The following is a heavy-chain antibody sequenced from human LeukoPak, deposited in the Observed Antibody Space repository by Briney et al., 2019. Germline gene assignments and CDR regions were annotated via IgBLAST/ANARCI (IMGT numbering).Heavy chain of an antibody. CDR2: IIPIFGTA. D-gene: IGHD3-10*01. V-gene: IGHV1-69*01. J-gene: IGHJ3*02. CDR3: ARQITMVRGVYIPSAFDI. Sequence: SVKVSCKASGGTFSSYAISWVRQAPGQGLEWMGGIIPIFGTANYAQKFQGRVTITADESTSTVYMELSSLRSEDTAVYYCARQITMVRGVYIPSAFDIWGQGTMVTVSS. CDR1: GGTFSSYA.